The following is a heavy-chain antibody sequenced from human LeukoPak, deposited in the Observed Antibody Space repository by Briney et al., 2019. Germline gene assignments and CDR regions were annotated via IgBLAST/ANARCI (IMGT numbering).Heavy chain of an antibody. CDR3: ARGQRAKYTSTGDKWLAP. V-gene: IGHV3-48*03. D-gene: IGHD5-24*01. Sequence: GGSLRLSCAASVFPFSIYEMYCVRHAPGKRLQCVSYISSSGNKIYYTASVKRRFTISRDNAKNSLYLQIHSLRAEHTAVYYRARGQRAKYTSTGDKWLAPWGEGTQVTVSS. CDR2: ISSSGNKI. J-gene: IGHJ5*02. CDR1: VFPFSIYE.